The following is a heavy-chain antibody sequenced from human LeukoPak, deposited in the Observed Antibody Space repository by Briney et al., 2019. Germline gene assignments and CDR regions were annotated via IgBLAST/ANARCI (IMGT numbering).Heavy chain of an antibody. CDR2: IRYDGSNK. Sequence: PGGSLRLSCAASGFTFRSYGMHWVRQAPGKGLEWVTFIRYDGSNKYYTDSVKGRFTISRDNSKNTLYLQMNSLRAEDTAVYYCAKGAFDIWGQGTMVTVSS. CDR3: AKGAFDI. V-gene: IGHV3-30*02. J-gene: IGHJ3*02. CDR1: GFTFRSYG.